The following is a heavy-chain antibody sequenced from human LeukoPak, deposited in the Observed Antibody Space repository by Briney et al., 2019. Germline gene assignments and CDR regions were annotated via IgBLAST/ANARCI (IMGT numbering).Heavy chain of an antibody. J-gene: IGHJ4*02. D-gene: IGHD6-13*01. V-gene: IGHV4-30-2*01. Sequence: SETLSLTCTVSGGCISSGGYYWSWIRQPPGKGLEWIGYLYHSGSTYYNPSLKSQVTISVDRSKNQFSLKLSSVTAADTAVYYCARGGSMRYYFDYWGQGTLVTVSS. CDR3: ARGGSMRYYFDY. CDR1: GGCISSGGYY. CDR2: LYHSGST.